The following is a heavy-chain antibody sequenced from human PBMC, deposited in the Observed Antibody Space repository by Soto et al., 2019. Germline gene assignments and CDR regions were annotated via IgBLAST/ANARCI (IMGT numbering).Heavy chain of an antibody. Sequence: EVQLLESGGGLVQPGGSLRLSCAASGFTLSNFAMSWVRQAPGKGLEWVSGVSGSGGSTYYADSVKGRFTLSRYNYKNTLYLQMNSLRAEDTAVYYCAKEGYDSSGYYALEDYWGQGTLVTVSS. CDR3: AKEGYDSSGYYALEDY. CDR1: GFTLSNFA. V-gene: IGHV3-23*01. D-gene: IGHD3-22*01. J-gene: IGHJ4*02. CDR2: VSGSGGST.